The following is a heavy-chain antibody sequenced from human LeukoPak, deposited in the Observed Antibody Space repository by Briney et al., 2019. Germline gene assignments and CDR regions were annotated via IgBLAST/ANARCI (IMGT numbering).Heavy chain of an antibody. V-gene: IGHV3-30-3*01. CDR2: ISYDGSNK. D-gene: IGHD2/OR15-2a*01. J-gene: IGHJ5*02. Sequence: GGSLRLSCAVSGFIFSSYSMHWVRQAPGKGLEWVASISYDGSNKDYADSVKGRFTISRDTSKDTLYLQMNSLRAEDTAMYYCTRENPLYYWEAWTNWFDPWGQGTLVTVSS. CDR3: TRENPLYYWEAWTNWFDP. CDR1: GFIFSSYS.